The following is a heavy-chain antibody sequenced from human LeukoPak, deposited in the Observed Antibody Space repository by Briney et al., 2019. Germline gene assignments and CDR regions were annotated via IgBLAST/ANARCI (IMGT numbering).Heavy chain of an antibody. CDR3: ARVFPAAIGPHAFDI. CDR1: GGSISDYY. J-gene: IGHJ3*02. CDR2: IYYSGST. Sequence: SETLSLTCTVSGGSISDYYWSWIRQPPGKGLEWIGYIYYSGSTNYNPSLKSRVTISVDASKNQFSLKLSSVTAADTAVYYCARVFPAAIGPHAFDIWGQGTMVTVSS. V-gene: IGHV4-59*01. D-gene: IGHD2-2*01.